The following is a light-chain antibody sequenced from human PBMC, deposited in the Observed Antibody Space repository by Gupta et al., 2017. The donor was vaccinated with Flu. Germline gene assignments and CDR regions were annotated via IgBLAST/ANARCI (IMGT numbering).Light chain of an antibody. CDR3: FLYYNGARV. V-gene: IGLV7-46*01. Sequence: QAVVTQSPSLTVSPGGTVPPTCGSRTGAVTSGHWPYWIQQCPGQAPRTLIYDTDKKHSWSPVRVSGSLLGGKAALTLSGALPEDEADYYCFLYYNGARVFGGGTQLTVL. J-gene: IGLJ3*02. CDR1: TGAVTSGHW. CDR2: DTD.